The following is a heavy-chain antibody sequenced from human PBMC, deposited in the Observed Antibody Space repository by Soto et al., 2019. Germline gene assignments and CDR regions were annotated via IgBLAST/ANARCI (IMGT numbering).Heavy chain of an antibody. D-gene: IGHD6-19*01. CDR1: GDSMSSSDYY. J-gene: IGHJ4*02. V-gene: IGHV4-39*01. CDR2: IYYSGST. Sequence: QLQLHESGPGLVKPSEILSLTCAVSGDSMSSSDYYWGWIRQPPGKGLEWIGSIYYSGSTYYNPSLQSRVAISVDTSKNQFSLKLKSVTAADTAIYYCARRTVNIRTFYSGLKTHCFDYWGQGAPVTVSS. CDR3: ARRTVNIRTFYSGLKTHCFDY.